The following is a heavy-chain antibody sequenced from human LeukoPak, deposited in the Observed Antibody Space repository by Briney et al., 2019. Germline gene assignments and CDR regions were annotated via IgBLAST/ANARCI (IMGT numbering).Heavy chain of an antibody. CDR2: MNPNSGNT. J-gene: IGHJ5*02. CDR3: ARATRIAARTRVNWFDP. V-gene: IGHV1-8*01. D-gene: IGHD6-6*01. CDR1: GYTFTSYD. Sequence: GASVKVSCKASGYTFTSYDINWVRQATGQGLEWMGWMNPNSGNTGYAQKFQGRVTMTRNTSISTAYMELSSLRSEDTAAYYCARATRIAARTRVNWFDPWGQGTLVTVSS.